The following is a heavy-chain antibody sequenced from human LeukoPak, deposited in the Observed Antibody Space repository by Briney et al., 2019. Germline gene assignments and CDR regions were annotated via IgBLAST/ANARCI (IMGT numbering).Heavy chain of an antibody. J-gene: IGHJ4*02. CDR2: INPNSGNT. V-gene: IGHV1-8*02. Sequence: ASVKVSCKASEYTFTGYYMHWVRQAPGQGLEWMGWINPNSGNTGYAQKFQGRVTMTRNTSISTAYMELSSLRSEDTAVYYCAREREGDGYSDYWGQGTLVTVSS. CDR3: AREREGDGYSDY. CDR1: EYTFTGYY. D-gene: IGHD3-16*01.